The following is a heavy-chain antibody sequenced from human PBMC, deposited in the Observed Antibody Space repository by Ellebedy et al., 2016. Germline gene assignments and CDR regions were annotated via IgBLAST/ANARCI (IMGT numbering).Heavy chain of an antibody. Sequence: SETLSLTCTVSGGSISSYYWSWIRQPPGKGLEWIGYIYYSGSTNYNPSLKSRVTISVDTSKNQFSLKLSSVTAAVTAVYYCARVAGGSGSYFWPFDYWGQGTLVTVSS. V-gene: IGHV4-59*01. J-gene: IGHJ4*02. CDR2: IYYSGST. D-gene: IGHD3-10*01. CDR3: ARVAGGSGSYFWPFDY. CDR1: GGSISSYY.